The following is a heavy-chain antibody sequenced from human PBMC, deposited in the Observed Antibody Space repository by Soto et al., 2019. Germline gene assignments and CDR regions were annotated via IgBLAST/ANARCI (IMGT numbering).Heavy chain of an antibody. CDR3: AAATDTTRDYYYYGMDV. Sequence: QVQLVASGGGLVKPGGSLRLSCAASGFTFSDYYMSWIRQAPGKGLEWVSYISSSSSYTNYADSVKGRFTISRDNAKNSLYLQMSSLRAEDTAVYYCAAATDTTRDYYYYGMDVWGQGTTVTVS. CDR2: ISSSSSYT. J-gene: IGHJ6*02. CDR1: GFTFSDYY. V-gene: IGHV3-11*06. D-gene: IGHD1-26*01.